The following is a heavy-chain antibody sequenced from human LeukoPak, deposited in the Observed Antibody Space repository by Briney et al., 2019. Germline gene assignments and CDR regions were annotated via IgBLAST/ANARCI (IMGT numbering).Heavy chain of an antibody. CDR2: IKQDGSAQ. CDR1: RFTFGSYW. Sequence: GGSLRLSCAAFRFTFGSYWMTWVRQAPGKGLEWVANIKQDGSAQYYVDSVKGRFTISRDNAQNLLFLQMNSLRPEDTAIYYCARRALGALPGHDTFDIWGQGTVVTVSS. D-gene: IGHD3-10*01. J-gene: IGHJ3*02. V-gene: IGHV3-7*01. CDR3: ARRALGALPGHDTFDI.